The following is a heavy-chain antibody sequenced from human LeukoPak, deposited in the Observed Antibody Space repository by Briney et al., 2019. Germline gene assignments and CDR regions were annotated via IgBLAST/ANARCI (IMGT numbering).Heavy chain of an antibody. CDR2: INPHSGGT. CDR3: ARDGVCSSTSCQSFDY. V-gene: IGHV1-2*02. Sequence: ASVKVSCKASGYTFTGYCLHWVRQAPGQGLEWMGWINPHSGGTHYAQQFQGRVTMARDTSISTAYMELSGLRYDDTAVYYCARDGVCSSTSCQSFDYWGQGTLVTVSS. CDR1: GYTFTGYC. J-gene: IGHJ4*02. D-gene: IGHD2-2*01.